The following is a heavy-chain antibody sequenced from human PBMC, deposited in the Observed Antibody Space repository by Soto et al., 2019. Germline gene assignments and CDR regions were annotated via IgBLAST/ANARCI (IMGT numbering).Heavy chain of an antibody. V-gene: IGHV4-34*01. CDR1: GEFFSGYY. CDR3: SRGNVGGIVYYYNHGTDV. CDR2: INQSGST. D-gene: IGHD3-16*02. Sequence: SETLSLSCAFYGEFFSGYYWSWIRQPPGEGLGWIGEINQSGSTNYTPYLKRRDTRSVDTTKNQFSLKLSAVTAADTAVYYCSRGNVGGIVYYYNHGTDVWGQGTSVTVSS. J-gene: IGHJ6*02.